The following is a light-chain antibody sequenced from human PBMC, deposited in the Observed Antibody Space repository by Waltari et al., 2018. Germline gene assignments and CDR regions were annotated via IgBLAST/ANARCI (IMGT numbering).Light chain of an antibody. CDR1: ALPKQY. J-gene: IGLJ3*02. Sequence: SYELPQPPSVSVSPGQTARITCSGDALPKQYAYWYQQTPGQAPVLVLYKDSERPSGIPERFSGSSSGTTVTLTISGVQAEDEADYYCQSADSSGTYHVFGGGTKLTVL. V-gene: IGLV3-25*03. CDR2: KDS. CDR3: QSADSSGTYHV.